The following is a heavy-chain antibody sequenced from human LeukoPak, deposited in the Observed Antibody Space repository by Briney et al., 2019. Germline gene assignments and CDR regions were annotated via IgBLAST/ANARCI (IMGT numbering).Heavy chain of an antibody. CDR3: ARQSCSSTSCYLVDP. D-gene: IGHD2-2*01. J-gene: IGHJ5*02. Sequence: GESLKISCKGSGYIFTSYWIGWVRQMPGKGLEWMGIIYPGDSDTGYSPSFQGQVTISADKSISTAYLQWSSLKASDTAMYYCARQSCSSTSCYLVDPWGQGTLVTVSS. V-gene: IGHV5-51*01. CDR1: GYIFTSYW. CDR2: IYPGDSDT.